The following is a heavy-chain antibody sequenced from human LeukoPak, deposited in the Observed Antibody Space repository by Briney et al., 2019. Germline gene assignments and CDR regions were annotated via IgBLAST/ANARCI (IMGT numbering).Heavy chain of an antibody. D-gene: IGHD3-10*01. Sequence: SETLSLTCTVSGGSISSYYWSWIRQPPGKGLEWIGYIYYSGSTNYNPSLKSRVTISVDTSKNQFSLKLSSVTAADTTVYYCARNLASPYYYGSGTFKVSWFDPWGQGTLVTVSS. CDR3: ARNLASPYYYGSGTFKVSWFDP. V-gene: IGHV4-59*01. CDR1: GGSISSYY. CDR2: IYYSGST. J-gene: IGHJ5*02.